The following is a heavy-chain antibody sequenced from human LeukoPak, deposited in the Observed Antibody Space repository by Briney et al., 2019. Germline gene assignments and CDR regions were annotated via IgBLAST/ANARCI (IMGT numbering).Heavy chain of an antibody. CDR2: INPNSGGT. D-gene: IGHD2-2*01. CDR1: GYTFTGYY. Sequence: ASVKVSCKASGYTFTGYYMHWVRQAPGQGLEWMGWINPNSGGTNYAQKFQGRVTMTRDTSISTAYMELSRLRSDDTAVYYCARDRGYCSSPSCYPGGWFDPWGQGTLVTVSS. V-gene: IGHV1-2*02. J-gene: IGHJ5*02. CDR3: ARDRGYCSSPSCYPGGWFDP.